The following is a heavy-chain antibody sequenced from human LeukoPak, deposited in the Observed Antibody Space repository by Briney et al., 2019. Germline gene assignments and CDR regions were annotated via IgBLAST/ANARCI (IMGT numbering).Heavy chain of an antibody. CDR2: INSDGSST. J-gene: IGHJ4*02. CDR3: ARGKTPAVTTPFDY. V-gene: IGHV3-74*01. D-gene: IGHD4-17*01. Sequence: GGSLRLSCAASGFTFSTYWMHWVRQAPGKGLVWVSRINSDGSSTSYADSVKGRFTISRDNAKNTLYLQMNSLRAEDTAVYYCARGKTPAVTTPFDYWGQGTLVTVSS. CDR1: GFTFSTYW.